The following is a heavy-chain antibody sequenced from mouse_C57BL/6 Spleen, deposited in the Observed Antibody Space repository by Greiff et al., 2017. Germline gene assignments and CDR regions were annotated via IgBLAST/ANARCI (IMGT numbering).Heavy chain of an antibody. V-gene: IGHV1-80*01. CDR1: GYAFSSYW. Sequence: VQLQQSGAELVKPGASVKISCKASGYAFSSYWLNWVKQRLGKGLVGIGQIYPGDGDTNYNGKFKGKATPTADKSSSTAYMQPSSLTSEDSAVYFCARSGYGSPTGDYWGQGTTLTVSS. CDR2: IYPGDGDT. CDR3: ARSGYGSPTGDY. J-gene: IGHJ2*01. D-gene: IGHD1-1*01.